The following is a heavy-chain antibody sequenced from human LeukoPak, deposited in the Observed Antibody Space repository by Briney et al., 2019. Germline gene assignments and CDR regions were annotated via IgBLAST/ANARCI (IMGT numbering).Heavy chain of an antibody. CDR2: ISGSGGST. Sequence: GGSLRLSCAASGFTFSSYAMSWVRQSPGKGLEWVSAISGSGGSTYYADSVKGRFTISRDNSRDTLYLQMNSLRAEDTAVYYCAKGYYDYDWGSYYFDYWGQGTLVTVSS. CDR1: GFTFSSYA. J-gene: IGHJ4*02. D-gene: IGHD3-16*01. V-gene: IGHV3-23*01. CDR3: AKGYYDYDWGSYYFDY.